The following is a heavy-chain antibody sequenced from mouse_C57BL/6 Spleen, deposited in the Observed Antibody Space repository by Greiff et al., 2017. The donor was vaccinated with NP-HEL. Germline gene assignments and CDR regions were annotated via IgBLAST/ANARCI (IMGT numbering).Heavy chain of an antibody. Sequence: EVQVVESGPELVKPGASVKIPCKASGYTFTDYNMDWVKQSHGKSLEWIGDINPNNGGTIYNQKFKGKATLTVDKSSSTAYMELRSLTSEDTAVYYCARPSSYYSNYDYFDYWGQGTTLTVSS. CDR1: GYTFTDYN. CDR2: INPNNGGT. CDR3: ARPSSYYSNYDYFDY. D-gene: IGHD2-5*01. J-gene: IGHJ2*01. V-gene: IGHV1-18*01.